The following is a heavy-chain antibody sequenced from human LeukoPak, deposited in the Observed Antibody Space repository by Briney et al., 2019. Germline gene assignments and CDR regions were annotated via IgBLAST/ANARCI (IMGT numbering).Heavy chain of an antibody. V-gene: IGHV4-34*01. CDR3: ARGEEAAAGTGIWFDP. Sequence: PSETLSLTCAVYGGSFSGYYWSWIRQPPGKGLEWIGEINHSGSTNYNPSLKSRVTISVDTSKNHFSLKLSSVTGTYAAVYYCARGEEAAAGTGIWFDPWGQGTLVTVSS. CDR1: GGSFSGYY. D-gene: IGHD6-13*01. CDR2: INHSGST. J-gene: IGHJ5*02.